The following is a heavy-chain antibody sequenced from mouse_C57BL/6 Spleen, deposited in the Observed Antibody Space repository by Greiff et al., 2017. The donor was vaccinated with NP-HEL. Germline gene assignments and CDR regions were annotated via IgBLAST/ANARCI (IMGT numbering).Heavy chain of an antibody. D-gene: IGHD2-1*01. CDR3: AGSYGNYGFAY. Sequence: EVQLQQPGAELVKPGASVKLSCKASGYSFTGYYMNWVKQSPEKSLEWIGEINPSTGGTTYNQKFKAKATLTVDKSSSTAYMQLKSLTSEDSAVYYCAGSYGNYGFAYWGQGTLVTVSA. V-gene: IGHV1-42*01. CDR1: GYSFTGYY. J-gene: IGHJ3*01. CDR2: INPSTGGT.